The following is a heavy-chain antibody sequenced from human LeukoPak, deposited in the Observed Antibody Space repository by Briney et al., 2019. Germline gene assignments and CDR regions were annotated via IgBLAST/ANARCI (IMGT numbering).Heavy chain of an antibody. CDR1: GGSISSYY. J-gene: IGHJ5*02. D-gene: IGHD6-13*01. CDR2: IYYSGTT. CDR3: ASIAAAGTWVWFDP. Sequence: SETLSLTCTVSGGSISSYYWSWIRQPPGKGLEWIGYIYYSGTTNYNPPLKSRVTISVDTSKNQFSLKLSSVTAADTAVYYCASIAAAGTWVWFDPWGQGTLVTVSS. V-gene: IGHV4-59*08.